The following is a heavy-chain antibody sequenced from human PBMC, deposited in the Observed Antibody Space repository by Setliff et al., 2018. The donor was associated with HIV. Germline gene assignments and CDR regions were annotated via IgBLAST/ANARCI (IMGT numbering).Heavy chain of an antibody. CDR1: GFTFSSYS. J-gene: IGHJ6*03. V-gene: IGHV3-21*04. D-gene: IGHD3-10*01. Sequence: GGSLRLSCAASGFTFSSYSINWVRRAPGKGLEWVSSISSSSIYIYYADSVKGRFTISRDNSKKTLYPQMNSLRAEDTAVYYCARDWVSMDRGASMDVWGKGTTVTVSS. CDR2: ISSSSIYI. CDR3: ARDWVSMDRGASMDV.